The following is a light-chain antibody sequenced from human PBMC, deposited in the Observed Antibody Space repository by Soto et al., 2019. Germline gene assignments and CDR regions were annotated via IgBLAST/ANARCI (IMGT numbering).Light chain of an antibody. CDR3: CSYAGSSTYYV. Sequence: QSVLTQPASVSGSPGQSITISCTGTSSDVGSYNLVSWYQQHPGKAPKLMIYEVGKRPSGVSNRFSDSKSGNTASLTISGLQAEDEADYYCCSYAGSSTYYVFGTGTKVTVL. V-gene: IGLV2-23*02. CDR2: EVG. CDR1: SSDVGSYNL. J-gene: IGLJ1*01.